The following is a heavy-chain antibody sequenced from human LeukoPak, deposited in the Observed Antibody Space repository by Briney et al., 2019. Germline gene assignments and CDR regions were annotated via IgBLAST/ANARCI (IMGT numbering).Heavy chain of an antibody. Sequence: ASVKVSCKASGYTLTGYYMHWVRQAPGQGLEWMGWINPNSGGTNYAQKFQGRVTMTRDTSISTAYMELSSLRSDDTAVYYCARRRYAQLWPTFDYWGLGTLVTVSS. CDR3: ARRRYAQLWPTFDY. CDR2: INPNSGGT. CDR1: GYTLTGYY. J-gene: IGHJ4*02. V-gene: IGHV1-2*02. D-gene: IGHD5-18*01.